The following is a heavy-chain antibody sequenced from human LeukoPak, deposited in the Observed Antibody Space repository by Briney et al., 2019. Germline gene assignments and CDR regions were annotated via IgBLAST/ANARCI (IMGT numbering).Heavy chain of an antibody. Sequence: GGSLRLSCAASGFTFSSYTMHWVRQAPGKGLEYVSAISSNGGRTYYANSVKGRFTISRDNSKNTLYLQMGSLRAEDMAVYYCARALGVGAGYYFDYWGQGTLVTVSS. CDR1: GFTFSSYT. V-gene: IGHV3-64*01. D-gene: IGHD1-26*01. J-gene: IGHJ4*02. CDR3: ARALGVGAGYYFDY. CDR2: ISSNGGRT.